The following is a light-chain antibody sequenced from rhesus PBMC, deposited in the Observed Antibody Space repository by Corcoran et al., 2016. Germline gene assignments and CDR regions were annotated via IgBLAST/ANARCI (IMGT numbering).Light chain of an antibody. V-gene: IGKV2-78*01. CDR3: MQGTQLPYS. J-gene: IGKJ2*01. CDR2: LGS. CDR1: QSLLHSDGSTS. Sequence: VVMTQTPLSLPVTPGEPASISCRSSQSLLHSDGSTSLACYLQQPGHFPQLLIFLGSNRASGVPDRCSGSGSGTDFTLKSSRVEAEDVGVYYCMQGTQLPYSFGQGTKVEIK.